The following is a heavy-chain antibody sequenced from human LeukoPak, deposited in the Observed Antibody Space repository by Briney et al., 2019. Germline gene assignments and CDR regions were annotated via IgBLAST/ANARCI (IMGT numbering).Heavy chain of an antibody. CDR1: GGSIGTYY. J-gene: IGHJ6*03. CDR2: IYSSGST. D-gene: IGHD5-24*01. V-gene: IGHV4-4*09. CDR3: ARRKGEMAEPPTNYYFHCFMHV. Sequence: SETLSLTCTVSGGSIGTYYWSWIRQPPGKGLEWIGYIYSSGSTNYNPSLKSRVTISVDTSKNQFSLRLNSVTAADTAVYYCARRKGEMAEPPTNYYFHCFMHVWVKATTVTVSS.